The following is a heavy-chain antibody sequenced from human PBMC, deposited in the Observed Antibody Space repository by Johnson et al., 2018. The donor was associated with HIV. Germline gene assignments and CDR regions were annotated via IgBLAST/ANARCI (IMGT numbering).Heavy chain of an antibody. CDR2: IKSKTDGGTT. Sequence: EVQLVQSGGGLVQPGRSPRLSCAASGFTFSNAWMSWVRQAPGKGLEWVGRIKSKTDGGTTDYAAPVKSRFTISRDDSKNTLDLKLNSLKTEDTAVYYCTTCSSACAFDSWGQGTMVTVSS. CDR1: GFTFSNAW. V-gene: IGHV3-15*01. D-gene: IGHD6-19*01. J-gene: IGHJ3*02. CDR3: TTCSSACAFDS.